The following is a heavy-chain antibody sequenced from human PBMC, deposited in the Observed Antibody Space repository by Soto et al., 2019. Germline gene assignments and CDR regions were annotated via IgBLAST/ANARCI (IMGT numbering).Heavy chain of an antibody. CDR1: GFTFSSYG. D-gene: IGHD6-13*01. CDR3: ARDSIAAAGTAYYYYYGMDV. Sequence: PGGSLRLSCAASGFTFSSYGMHWVRQAPGKGLEWVAVIWYDGSNKYYADSVKGRFTISRDNSKNTLYLQMNSLRAEDTAVYYCARDSIAAAGTAYYYYYGMDVWGQGTTVTVSS. J-gene: IGHJ6*02. V-gene: IGHV3-33*01. CDR2: IWYDGSNK.